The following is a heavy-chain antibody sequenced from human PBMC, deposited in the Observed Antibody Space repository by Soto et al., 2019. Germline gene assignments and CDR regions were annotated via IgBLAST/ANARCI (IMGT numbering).Heavy chain of an antibody. J-gene: IGHJ4*02. CDR3: ARGTLTMTTVTSLDD. Sequence: QVQLQQWGAGLLKPSETLSLTCAVYGGSFSGYYWSWIRQPPGKGLEWIGEINHSGSTNYNPSLNSRVTISVDTSKNQFSLKLSSVTAADTAVYYCARGTLTMTTVTSLDDWGQGTLVTVSS. V-gene: IGHV4-34*01. CDR2: INHSGST. CDR1: GGSFSGYY. D-gene: IGHD4-4*01.